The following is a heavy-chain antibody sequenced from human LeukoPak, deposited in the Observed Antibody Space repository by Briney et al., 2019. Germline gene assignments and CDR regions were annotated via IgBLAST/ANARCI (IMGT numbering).Heavy chain of an antibody. Sequence: GGSLRLSCAASGFTFSSYVMHWVRQAPGKGLEWVAVIWDDGSNKYYADSVKGRFTISRDNSKNTLYLQMNSLRAEDTAVYYCARDPEMGYCSGGSCYSGWFDPWGQGTLVTVSS. J-gene: IGHJ5*02. CDR3: ARDPEMGYCSGGSCYSGWFDP. V-gene: IGHV3-33*01. CDR2: IWDDGSNK. CDR1: GFTFSSYV. D-gene: IGHD2-15*01.